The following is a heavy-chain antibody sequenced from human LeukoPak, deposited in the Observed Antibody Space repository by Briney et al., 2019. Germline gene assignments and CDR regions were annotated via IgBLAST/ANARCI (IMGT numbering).Heavy chain of an antibody. CDR2: INHSGST. CDR1: GGSFSGYY. J-gene: IGHJ6*03. V-gene: IGHV4-34*01. D-gene: IGHD3-10*01. CDR3: ARRGADYYGSGSYLYLYCYYYMDV. Sequence: PSETLSLTCAVYGGSFSGYYWSWIRQPPGKGLEWIGEINHSGSTNYNPSLKSRVTISVDTSKNQFSLKLSSVTAADTAVYYCARRGADYYGSGSYLYLYCYYYMDVWGKGTTVTVSS.